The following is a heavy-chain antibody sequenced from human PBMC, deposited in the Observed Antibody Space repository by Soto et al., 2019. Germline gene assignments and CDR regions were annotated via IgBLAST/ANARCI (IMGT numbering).Heavy chain of an antibody. CDR2: IVVGSGNT. J-gene: IGHJ4*02. Sequence: ASVKVSCKASGFTFTSSAVQWVRQARGQRLEWIGWIVVGSGNTNYAQKFQERVTITRDMSTSTAYMELSSLRSEDTAVHYCAADGLYGDYAWDYWGQGTLVTVSS. CDR3: AADGLYGDYAWDY. V-gene: IGHV1-58*01. CDR1: GFTFTSSA. D-gene: IGHD4-17*01.